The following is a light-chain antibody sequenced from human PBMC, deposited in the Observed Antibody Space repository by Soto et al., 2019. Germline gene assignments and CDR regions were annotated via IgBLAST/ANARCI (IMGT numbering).Light chain of an antibody. CDR3: CSYSKTPPYV. CDR2: EVN. Sequence: QSVLTQPASVSGSPGQSITISCTGTSSDVGNYNLVSWYQQHPGKAPKLMIYEVNKRPSGVSNRFSGSKSGDTASLTISGLQADDEADYYCCSYSKTPPYVFGTGTKVTAL. J-gene: IGLJ1*01. V-gene: IGLV2-23*02. CDR1: SSDVGNYNL.